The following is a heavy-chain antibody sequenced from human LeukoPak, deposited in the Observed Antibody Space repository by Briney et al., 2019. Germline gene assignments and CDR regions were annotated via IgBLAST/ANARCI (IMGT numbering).Heavy chain of an antibody. CDR1: GGSISSYY. CDR2: IYYSGST. CDR3: ASLRYFDWLHQFNWFDP. V-gene: IGHV4-59*01. Sequence: SETLSLTCTVSGGSISSYYWSWIRQPPGKGLEWIGYIYYSGSTNYNPSLKSRVTISIDTSKNQFSLKLSSVTAADTAVYYCASLRYFDWLHQFNWFDPWGQGTLVTVSS. D-gene: IGHD3-9*01. J-gene: IGHJ5*02.